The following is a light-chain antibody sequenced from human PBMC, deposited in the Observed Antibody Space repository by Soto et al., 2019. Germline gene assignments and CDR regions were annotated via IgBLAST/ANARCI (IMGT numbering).Light chain of an antibody. CDR1: QGISSW. Sequence: DIQMTQSPSSVSASVGDRVTITCRASQGISSWLVWYQQKPGKAPKLLIYAASSLQSGVPSRFSGSGSGTDFTLTISSLQPEDFASYNGQEANSFRQAWTFGQGTKVDIK. J-gene: IGKJ1*01. V-gene: IGKV1-12*01. CDR2: AAS. CDR3: QEANSFRQAWT.